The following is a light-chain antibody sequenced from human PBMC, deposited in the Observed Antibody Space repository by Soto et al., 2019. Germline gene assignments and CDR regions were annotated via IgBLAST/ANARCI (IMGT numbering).Light chain of an antibody. CDR3: QKYERSPWT. Sequence: DIALRQSRDTRSWPPGERVTRYGLASQSVSTRYLVWYQHRPGQATRLLIYDTSSRATGIPDRFSGSGSGTDFTLTISRLEPEDFAVYYCQKYERSPWTCGKGTRVDIK. CDR1: QSVSTRY. CDR2: DTS. V-gene: IGKV3-20*01. J-gene: IGKJ1*01.